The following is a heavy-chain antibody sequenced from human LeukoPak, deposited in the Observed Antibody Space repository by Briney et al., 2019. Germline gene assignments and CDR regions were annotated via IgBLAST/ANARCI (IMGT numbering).Heavy chain of an antibody. J-gene: IGHJ4*02. D-gene: IGHD1-26*01. CDR3: ARARELLVSSFDY. CDR2: ISSSSYI. CDR1: GFTFSSYG. Sequence: PGGSLRLSCAASGFTFSSYGMHWFRQAPGKGLEWVSSISSSSYIYYADSVKGRFTISRDNAKNSLYLQMNSLRAEDTAVYYCARARELLVSSFDYWGQGTLVTVSS. V-gene: IGHV3-21*01.